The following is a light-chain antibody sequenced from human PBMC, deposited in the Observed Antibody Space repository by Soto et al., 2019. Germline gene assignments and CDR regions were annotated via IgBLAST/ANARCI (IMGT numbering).Light chain of an antibody. V-gene: IGKV1-5*01. Sequence: DIQMTQSPSTLSASVGDRVTITCRASQSISSWLAWYQQKPGKAPKLLIYDASSLESGVPSRFSGSGSGTEFTLTIRSLQPDDFATYYCQQYNSYWTFGQGTKLDIK. J-gene: IGKJ1*01. CDR1: QSISSW. CDR2: DAS. CDR3: QQYNSYWT.